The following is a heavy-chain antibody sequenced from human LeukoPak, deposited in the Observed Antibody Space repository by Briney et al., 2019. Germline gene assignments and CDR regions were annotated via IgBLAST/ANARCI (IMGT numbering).Heavy chain of an antibody. CDR2: LNWNGDNT. Sequence: PGGSLRLSCAASGFTFDDYVMSWVRQAPGKGLEWVSGLNWNGDNTGYADSVKGRFTIPRDNAKNSLYLQMNSLRAEDTALYYCARDRYYGSGSQKPFDYWGQGTLVTVSS. V-gene: IGHV3-20*04. CDR1: GFTFDDYV. CDR3: ARDRYYGSGSQKPFDY. J-gene: IGHJ4*02. D-gene: IGHD3-10*01.